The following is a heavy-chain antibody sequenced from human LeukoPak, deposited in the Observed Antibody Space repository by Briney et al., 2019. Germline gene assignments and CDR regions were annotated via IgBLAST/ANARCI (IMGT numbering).Heavy chain of an antibody. CDR3: ARDAPRWRNAFDF. Sequence: ASVTVSCMASGYTFTSTGIGWVRQAPGQGVEWMGWVSAHNGNTNYAQKFRGRVTMTIDTSTNTAYMELRSLRSDDTAVYFCARDAPRWRNAFDFWGQGTMVTVSS. CDR1: GYTFTSTG. D-gene: IGHD4-23*01. V-gene: IGHV1-18*01. J-gene: IGHJ3*01. CDR2: VSAHNGNT.